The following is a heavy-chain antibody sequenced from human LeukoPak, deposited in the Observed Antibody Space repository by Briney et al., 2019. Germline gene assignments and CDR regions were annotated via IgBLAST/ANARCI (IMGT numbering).Heavy chain of an antibody. V-gene: IGHV3-64*01. Sequence: GGSLRLSCAASGFXFSSYAMHWVRQAPGKGLEYVSAISSNGGSTYYANSVKGRFTISRDNSKNTLYLQMGSLRAEDMAVYYCARDFGSGCDYWGQGTLVTVSS. CDR2: ISSNGGST. CDR3: ARDFGSGCDY. J-gene: IGHJ4*02. D-gene: IGHD3-22*01. CDR1: GFXFSSYA.